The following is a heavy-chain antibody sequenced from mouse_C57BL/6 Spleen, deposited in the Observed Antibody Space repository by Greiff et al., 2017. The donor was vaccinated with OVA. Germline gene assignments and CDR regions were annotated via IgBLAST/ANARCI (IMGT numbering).Heavy chain of an antibody. CDR2: IDPETGGT. CDR3: TRFGGGYYGY. CDR1: GYTFTDYE. V-gene: IGHV1-15*01. D-gene: IGHD2-3*01. J-gene: IGHJ2*01. Sequence: LQESGAELVRPGASVTLSCKASGYTFTDYEMHWVKQTPVHGLEWIGAIDPETGGTAYNQKFKGKAILTADKSSSTAYMELRSLTSEDSAVYYCTRFGGGYYGYWGQGTTLTVSS.